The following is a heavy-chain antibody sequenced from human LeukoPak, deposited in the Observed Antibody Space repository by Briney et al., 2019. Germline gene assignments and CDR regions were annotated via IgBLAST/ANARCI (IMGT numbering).Heavy chain of an antibody. CDR3: AREVSFRGDGSGSYIAPYYYYYYGMDV. V-gene: IGHV6-1*01. CDR1: GDSVSSNSAA. Sequence: SQTLSLTCAISGDSVSSNSAAWNWIRQSPSRGLEWLGRTYYRSKWYNDYAVSVKSRITINPDTSKNQFSLQLNSVTPEDTAVYYCAREVSFRGDGSGSYIAPYYYYYYGMDVWGQGTTVTVSS. CDR2: TYYRSKWYN. D-gene: IGHD3-10*01. J-gene: IGHJ6*02.